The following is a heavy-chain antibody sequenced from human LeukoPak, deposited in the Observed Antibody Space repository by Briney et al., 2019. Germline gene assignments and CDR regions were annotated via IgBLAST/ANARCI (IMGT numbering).Heavy chain of an antibody. J-gene: IGHJ3*02. V-gene: IGHV1-18*01. D-gene: IGHD3-3*01. CDR3: ATVGPLLRFLEWSPDAFDI. CDR2: ISAYNGNT. Sequence: GASVKVSCKASGYTFTSYGISWVRQAPGQGLEWMGWISAYNGNTNYAQKLQGRVTMTTDTSTSTAYMELRSLRSDDTAVYYCATVGPLLRFLEWSPDAFDIWGQGTMVTVSS. CDR1: GYTFTSYG.